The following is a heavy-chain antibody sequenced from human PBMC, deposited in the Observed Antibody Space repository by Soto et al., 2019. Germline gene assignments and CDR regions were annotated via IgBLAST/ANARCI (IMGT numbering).Heavy chain of an antibody. J-gene: IGHJ4*02. V-gene: IGHV3-21*06. CDR1: GFTLTNEN. Sequence: GGSLRLSCTVLGFTLTNENMNWVRQAPGKGLEWVSSISSRSTFINYADSVKGRFTISRDNDKGLVYLQMNSLRAEDTAVYYCTRTPLLRFLEWLLFSYFDYWGLGTLVTVSS. D-gene: IGHD3-3*01. CDR2: ISSRSTFI. CDR3: TRTPLLRFLEWLLFSYFDY.